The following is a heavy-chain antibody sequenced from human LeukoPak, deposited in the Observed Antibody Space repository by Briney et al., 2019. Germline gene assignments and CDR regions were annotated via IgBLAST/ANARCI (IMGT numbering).Heavy chain of an antibody. CDR2: ISAYNGNT. D-gene: IGHD3-3*01. CDR1: GYTFTSYG. V-gene: IGHV1-18*01. Sequence: ASVKVSCRASGYTFTSYGISWVRQAPGQGLEWMGWISAYNGNTNYAQKLQGRVTMTTDTSTSTAYMELRSLRSDDTAVYYCARCRRDYDFWSGYLTFDYWGQGTPVTVSS. CDR3: ARCRRDYDFWSGYLTFDY. J-gene: IGHJ4*02.